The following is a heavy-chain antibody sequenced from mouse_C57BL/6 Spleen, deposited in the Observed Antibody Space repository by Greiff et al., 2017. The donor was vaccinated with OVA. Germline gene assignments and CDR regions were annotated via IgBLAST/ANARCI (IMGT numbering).Heavy chain of an antibody. Sequence: DVKLVESGGGLVKPGGSLKLSCAASGFTFSSYAMSWVRQTPEKRLEWVATISDGGSYTYYPDNVKGRFTISRDNAKNNLYLQMSHLKSEDTAMYYCARDTYYSKSAMDYWGQGTSVTVSS. J-gene: IGHJ4*01. D-gene: IGHD2-5*01. CDR2: ISDGGSYT. CDR3: ARDTYYSKSAMDY. V-gene: IGHV5-4*01. CDR1: GFTFSSYA.